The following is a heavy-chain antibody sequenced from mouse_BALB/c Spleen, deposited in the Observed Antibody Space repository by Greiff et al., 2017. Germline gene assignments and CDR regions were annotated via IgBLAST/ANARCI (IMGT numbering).Heavy chain of an antibody. CDR1: GFSLTGYG. CDR3: AREGFAIYYYCSSYEYYAMDY. CDR2: IWGDGST. Sequence: VMLVESGPGLVAPSQSLSITCTVSGFSLTGYGVNWVRQPPGKGLEWLGMIWGDGSTDYNSALKSRLSISKYNSKSQVFLTMNSLQTDDTARYYCAREGFAIYYYCSSYEYYAMDYWGQGTSVTVSS. V-gene: IGHV2-6-7*01. D-gene: IGHD1-1*01. J-gene: IGHJ4*01.